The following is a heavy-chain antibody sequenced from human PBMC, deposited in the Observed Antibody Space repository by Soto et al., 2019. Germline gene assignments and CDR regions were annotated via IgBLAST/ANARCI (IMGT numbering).Heavy chain of an antibody. CDR1: GYIFISYG. CDR2: ISPYNCNT. J-gene: IGHJ5*02. D-gene: IGHD3-10*01. Sequence: QVQLVQSGAEWQTTGASVKVSCQASGYIFISYGISWVRQAPGQGREWMGWISPYNCNTNYAQKSQGRGNKTSDTSTTTSYMELRSLRSDVTAVYFCVRGASGHFGPLVNRCDPWGQGTRVPFSS. V-gene: IGHV1-18*01. CDR3: VRGASGHFGPLVNRCDP.